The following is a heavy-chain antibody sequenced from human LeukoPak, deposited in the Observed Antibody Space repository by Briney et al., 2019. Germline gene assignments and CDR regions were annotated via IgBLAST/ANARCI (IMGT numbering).Heavy chain of an antibody. Sequence: PSETLSLTCTVSGGSISSGGYYGSWIRQHPGKGLEWIGYIYYSGSTYYNPSLKSRVTISVDTSKNQFSLKLSSVTAADTAVYYCARENEAASIDYWGQGTLVTVSS. CDR2: IYYSGST. CDR3: ARENEAASIDY. D-gene: IGHD2-15*01. CDR1: GGSISSGGYY. V-gene: IGHV4-31*03. J-gene: IGHJ4*02.